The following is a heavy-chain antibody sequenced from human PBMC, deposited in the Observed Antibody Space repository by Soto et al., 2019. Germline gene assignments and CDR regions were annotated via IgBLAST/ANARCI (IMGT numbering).Heavy chain of an antibody. CDR1: GYTFTGYY. CDR3: ARANPGSYYYGSGSSSYPENWFDP. D-gene: IGHD3-10*01. Sequence: RASVKVSCKASGYTFTGYYMHWVRQAPGQGLEWMGWINPNSGGTNYAQKFQGWVTMTRDTSISTAYMELSRLRSDDTAVYYCARANPGSYYYGSGSSSYPENWFDPWGQGTLVTVSS. V-gene: IGHV1-2*04. CDR2: INPNSGGT. J-gene: IGHJ5*02.